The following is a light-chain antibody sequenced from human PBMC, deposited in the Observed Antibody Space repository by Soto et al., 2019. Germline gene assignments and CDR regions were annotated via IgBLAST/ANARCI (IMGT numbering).Light chain of an antibody. CDR3: QQYSTYSGT. Sequence: DSQMTQSPSTLSASVGDRVTITCRASQTITTWLAWYQQKPGKAPELLIYDASRLQSGVPPRFSGSGFGTEFSLTISGLQPDDSATYYCQQYSTYSGTFGQGTKVEIK. CDR2: DAS. J-gene: IGKJ1*01. CDR1: QTITTW. V-gene: IGKV1-5*01.